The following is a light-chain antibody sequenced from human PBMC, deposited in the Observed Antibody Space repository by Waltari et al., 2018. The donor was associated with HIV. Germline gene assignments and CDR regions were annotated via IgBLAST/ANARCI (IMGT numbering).Light chain of an antibody. CDR1: NIGTKS. J-gene: IGLJ2*01. Sequence: SYVVTQPPSVSVAPGQTARITCGGNNIGTKSVHWYQQKPGQAPVLVVYDDSHRPSGIPERFSGSNSGNTATLTISRVEAGDEADYHCQVWDSSSDNLVVFGGGTKLTVL. CDR2: DDS. CDR3: QVWDSSSDNLVV. V-gene: IGLV3-21*02.